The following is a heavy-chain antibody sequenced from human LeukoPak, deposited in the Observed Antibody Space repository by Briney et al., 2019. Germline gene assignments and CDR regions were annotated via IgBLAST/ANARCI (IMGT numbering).Heavy chain of an antibody. CDR3: ARVWIVATTYYYYGMDV. D-gene: IGHD5-12*01. V-gene: IGHV4-61*05. Sequence: PSETLSLTCSVSGDSITTSSYYWAWIRQPPGKGLEWIGYIYYSGSTNYNPSLKSRVTISVDTSKNQFSLKLSSVTAADTAVYYCARVWIVATTYYYYGMDVWGQGTTVTVSS. CDR1: GDSITTSSYY. CDR2: IYYSGST. J-gene: IGHJ6*02.